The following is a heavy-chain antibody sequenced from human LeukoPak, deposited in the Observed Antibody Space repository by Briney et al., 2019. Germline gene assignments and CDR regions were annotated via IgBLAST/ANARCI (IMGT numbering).Heavy chain of an antibody. V-gene: IGHV1-69*05. J-gene: IGHJ5*02. CDR3: ASGPGGYCSSTSCYTGGLNWFDP. Sequence: SVKVSCKASGGTFSNYAINWVRQAPGQGLEWMGGIIPIFNTANYAQKFQGRVTITTDESTSTAYMELSSLRSEDTAVYYCASGPGGYCSSTSCYTGGLNWFDPWGQGTLVTVSS. CDR2: IIPIFNTA. CDR1: GGTFSNYA. D-gene: IGHD2-2*02.